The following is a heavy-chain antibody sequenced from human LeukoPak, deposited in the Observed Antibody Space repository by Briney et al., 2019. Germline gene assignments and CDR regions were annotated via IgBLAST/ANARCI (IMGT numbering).Heavy chain of an antibody. D-gene: IGHD3-22*01. V-gene: IGHV4-39*01. CDR1: GGSISSSSYY. CDR2: IYYSGST. J-gene: IGHJ4*02. CDR3: ARVYDSSGYRYYFDY. Sequence: SETLSLTCTVSGGSISSSSYYWGWIRQPPGKGREWIGSIYYSGSTYYNPSLRSRVTISVDTSKNQFSLKLSSVTAADTAVYYCARVYDSSGYRYYFDYWGQGTLVTVSS.